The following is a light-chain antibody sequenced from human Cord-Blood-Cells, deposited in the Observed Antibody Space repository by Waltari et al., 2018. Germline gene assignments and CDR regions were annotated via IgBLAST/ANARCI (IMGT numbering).Light chain of an antibody. J-gene: IGKJ4*01. CDR2: AAS. V-gene: IGKV1D-8*01. Sequence: WMTQSPSLLSASTGDRVTISCRMSQGINSYLAWYQQKPVKAPELLIYAASTLHSGVPSRCSGSGCATDFIHTISCRQSEDVASYYYQQYYSFPLTFGVGTKVEIK. CDR1: QGINSY. CDR3: QQYYSFPLT.